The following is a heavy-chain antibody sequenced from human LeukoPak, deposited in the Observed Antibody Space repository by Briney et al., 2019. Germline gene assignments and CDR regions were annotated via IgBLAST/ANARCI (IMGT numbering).Heavy chain of an antibody. D-gene: IGHD6-19*01. Sequence: PGGSLRLSCAASGFTFSSSSMNWVRQAPGRGLEWVSSISDGSTYIYHADSVKGRFTISRDNAKNSLPLQMNSLRAEDTALYYCARSVADGAFDIWGQGTMVTVSS. V-gene: IGHV3-21*01. J-gene: IGHJ3*02. CDR1: GFTFSSSS. CDR3: ARSVADGAFDI. CDR2: ISDGSTYI.